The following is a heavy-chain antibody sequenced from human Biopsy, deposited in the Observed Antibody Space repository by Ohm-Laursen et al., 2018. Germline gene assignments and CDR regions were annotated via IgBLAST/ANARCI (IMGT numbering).Heavy chain of an antibody. CDR1: RDSISNYY. D-gene: IGHD3-16*01. Sequence: SGTLSLTCTVSRDSISNYYWTWIRQSPGKGLEWIGYIYYTGSTNYNPSVKSRVTISVDTSKNQFSLKLNSVTAADTAVYSCARDSRGGHLNTTLITGKNLDSWGQGILVTVSS. CDR3: ARDSRGGHLNTTLITGKNLDS. V-gene: IGHV4-59*01. J-gene: IGHJ4*02. CDR2: IYYTGST.